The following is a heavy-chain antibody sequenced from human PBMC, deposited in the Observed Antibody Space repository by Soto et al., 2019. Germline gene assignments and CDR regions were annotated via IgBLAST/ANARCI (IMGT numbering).Heavy chain of an antibody. CDR2: ISYSGST. Sequence: PSETLSLTCTVSGGSISSGSYYWSWSRQRPGQGLEWIGYISYSGSTYYNPSLKSRLTISADTSKKQFALKLSSVTAAETAIYYCAKLRYYDYRSGENWFDPWGQGTLVTVSS. CDR1: GGSISSGSYY. CDR3: AKLRYYDYRSGENWFDP. J-gene: IGHJ5*02. D-gene: IGHD3-3*01. V-gene: IGHV4-31*03.